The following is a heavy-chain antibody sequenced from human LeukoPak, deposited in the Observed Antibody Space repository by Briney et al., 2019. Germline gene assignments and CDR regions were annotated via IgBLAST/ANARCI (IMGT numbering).Heavy chain of an antibody. CDR1: GFTFTSSA. D-gene: IGHD6-19*01. Sequence: SVKVSCKASGFTFTSSAMQWVRQARGQRLEWIGWIVVGSGNTNYAQKFQERLTITRDMSTSTAYMELSSLRSEDTAVYYCAAAGAVAGMVFDPWGQGTLVTVSS. V-gene: IGHV1-58*02. CDR2: IVVGSGNT. J-gene: IGHJ5*02. CDR3: AAAGAVAGMVFDP.